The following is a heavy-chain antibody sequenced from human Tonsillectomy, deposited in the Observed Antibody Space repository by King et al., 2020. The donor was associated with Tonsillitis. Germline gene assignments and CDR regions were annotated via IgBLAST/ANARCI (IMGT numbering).Heavy chain of an antibody. D-gene: IGHD1-26*01. CDR3: ARLPIVGAPVNSFDP. V-gene: IGHV5-51*01. CDR1: GYTFSNSW. Sequence: QLVQSGAAVKKPGESLKISCKGSGYTFSNSWIAWVRQMPGKGLEWMGLIFPGDSDTRYSPSFQGQVTISADKSISTAYLQWSSPKASDSAMYYCARLPIVGAPVNSFDPWGQGTLVTVSS. CDR2: IFPGDSDT. J-gene: IGHJ5*02.